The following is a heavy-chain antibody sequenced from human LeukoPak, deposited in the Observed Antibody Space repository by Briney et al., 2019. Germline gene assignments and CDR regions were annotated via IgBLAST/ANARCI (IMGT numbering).Heavy chain of an antibody. J-gene: IGHJ4*02. CDR3: ARSSSGTRIDSGWYLGW. CDR2: IKQDGSEK. CDR1: GFTFSSYD. D-gene: IGHD6-19*01. Sequence: GGSLRLSCAASGFTFSSYDMSWVRQAPGKGLEWVANIKQDGSEKYYVDSVKGRFTISRDNAKNSLYLQMNSLRAEDTAVYYCARSSSGTRIDSGWYLGWWGQGTLVTVSS. V-gene: IGHV3-7*01.